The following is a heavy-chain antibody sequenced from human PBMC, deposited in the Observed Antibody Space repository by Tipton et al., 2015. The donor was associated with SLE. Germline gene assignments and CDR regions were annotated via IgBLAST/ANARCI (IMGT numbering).Heavy chain of an antibody. D-gene: IGHD3/OR15-3a*01. CDR3: ARDSGTEMFFGLDV. Sequence: SLRLSCAASGFTFSDYYMSWIRQAPGKGLEWVSYISSSGSTIYYADSVKGRSTISRDNAKNSLYLQMNSLRAEDTAVYYCARDSGTEMFFGLDVWGQGTTVTVSS. CDR1: GFTFSDYY. V-gene: IGHV3-11*04. CDR2: ISSSGSTI. J-gene: IGHJ6*02.